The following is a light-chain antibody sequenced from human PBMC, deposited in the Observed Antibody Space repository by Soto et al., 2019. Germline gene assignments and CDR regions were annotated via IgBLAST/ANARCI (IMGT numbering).Light chain of an antibody. CDR1: ESVSTN. CDR3: QQYSIWRT. V-gene: IGKV3-15*01. CDR2: AAS. J-gene: IGKJ1*01. Sequence: EIVMTQSPATLSLAPGERVTLSCKASESVSTNLAWYQQKAGQAPRLLIYAASTRATGILARFSGSGSGTEFTLTISSLQSEDFAVYYCQQYSIWRTFGQGTKGDIK.